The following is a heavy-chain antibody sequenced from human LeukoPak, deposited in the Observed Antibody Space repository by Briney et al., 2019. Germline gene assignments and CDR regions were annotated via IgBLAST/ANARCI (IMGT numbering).Heavy chain of an antibody. CDR3: ARVLLTGYYYDY. CDR1: GFTFSNYA. D-gene: IGHD3-9*01. V-gene: IGHV3-64*02. J-gene: IGHJ4*02. CDR2: INANGGGT. Sequence: GGSLRLSCAASGFTFSNYAMHWVRQAPGMGLEYVPAINANGGGTYYADSVRGRFTISRDNSKSTLYLQLGSLRAEDMAVYFCARVLLTGYYYDYWGQGALVTVSS.